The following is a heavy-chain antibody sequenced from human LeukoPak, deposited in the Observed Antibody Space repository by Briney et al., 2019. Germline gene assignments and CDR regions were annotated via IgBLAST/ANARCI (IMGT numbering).Heavy chain of an antibody. D-gene: IGHD3-10*01. CDR3: AREGYYGSGSPPSLYFDY. CDR2: TSSDLNVK. J-gene: IGHJ4*02. V-gene: IGHV3-30-3*01. CDR1: GFTFRNYV. Sequence: GGSLRLSCAASGFTFRNYVIHWVRQAPGKGLEWVAVTSSDLNVKLYADSVKGRFTISRDNSRSTLYLQMNSPRPEDTAIYYCAREGYYGSGSPPSLYFDYWGQGTLVTVSS.